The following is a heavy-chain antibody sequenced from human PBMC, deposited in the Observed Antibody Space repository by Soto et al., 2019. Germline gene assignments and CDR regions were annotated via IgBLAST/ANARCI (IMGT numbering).Heavy chain of an antibody. CDR1: GFTFSSDD. D-gene: IGHD6-19*01. CDR3: AKSSSSGWYPLDY. Sequence: GGTVRLPCADSGFTFSSDDMHWVRQAPRKWLEWVAVISYDGSNKYYADSVKGRFTISRDNSKNTLYLQMNSLRAEDTAVYYCAKSSSSGWYPLDYWGQGT. CDR2: ISYDGSNK. V-gene: IGHV3-30*18. J-gene: IGHJ4*02.